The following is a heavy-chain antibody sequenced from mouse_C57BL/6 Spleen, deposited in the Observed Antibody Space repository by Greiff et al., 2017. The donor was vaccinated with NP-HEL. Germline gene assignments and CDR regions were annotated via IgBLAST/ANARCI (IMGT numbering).Heavy chain of an antibody. Sequence: EVKLQESGGGLVQPKGSLKLSCAASGFSFNTYAMNWVRQAPGKGLEWVARIRSKSNNYATYYADSVKDRFTISRDDSESMLYLQMNNLKTEDTAMYYCVIDYMFAYWGQGTLVTVSA. CDR2: IRSKSNNYAT. J-gene: IGHJ3*01. CDR1: GFSFNTYA. CDR3: VIDYMFAY. V-gene: IGHV10-1*01. D-gene: IGHD2-4*01.